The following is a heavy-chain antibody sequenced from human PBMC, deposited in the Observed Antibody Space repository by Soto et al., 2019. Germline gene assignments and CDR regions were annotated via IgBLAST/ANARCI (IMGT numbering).Heavy chain of an antibody. V-gene: IGHV2-5*01. CDR3: GRGNCGWGAFDV. J-gene: IGHJ3*01. Sequence: QIALRKSGPTLVKPKQTLTLTCTFPGFSLSTDGVGVAWIRHPPGKPLEWLAPISWNSDERYSPFLKSRLTSAKDCSKIQVVFRMTNMGPVDTATYYCGRGNCGWGAFDVWGQGTMVTVSS. CDR1: GFSLSTDGVG. CDR2: ISWNSDE. D-gene: IGHD7-27*01.